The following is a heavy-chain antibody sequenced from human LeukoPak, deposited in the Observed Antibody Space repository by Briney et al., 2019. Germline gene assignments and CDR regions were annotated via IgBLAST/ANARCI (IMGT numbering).Heavy chain of an antibody. J-gene: IGHJ4*02. CDR1: GFTFSSYS. Sequence: GGSLRLSCAASGFTFSSYSMNWVRQAPGKGLEWVSSISSSSSYIYYANSVKGRFTISRDNAKNSLYLQMNSLRAEDTAVYYCARGGRQQLGYWGQGTLVTVSS. CDR2: ISSSSSYI. D-gene: IGHD6-13*01. V-gene: IGHV3-21*01. CDR3: ARGGRQQLGY.